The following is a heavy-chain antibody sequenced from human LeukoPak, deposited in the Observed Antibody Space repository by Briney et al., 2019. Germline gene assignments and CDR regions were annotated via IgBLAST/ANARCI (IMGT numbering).Heavy chain of an antibody. CDR1: GFTFSSYW. J-gene: IGHJ4*02. CDR3: ARGVEPLAANTLAY. D-gene: IGHD1-14*01. V-gene: IGHV3-74*01. CDR2: IDSDGSST. Sequence: GGSLRLSCAASGFTFSSYWMDWVRQAPGKGLVWVSRIDSDGSSTSYADSVQGRFTISRDNSKNTLYLEMNSLSPDDTAVYYCARGVEPLAANTLAYWGQGTLVTVSS.